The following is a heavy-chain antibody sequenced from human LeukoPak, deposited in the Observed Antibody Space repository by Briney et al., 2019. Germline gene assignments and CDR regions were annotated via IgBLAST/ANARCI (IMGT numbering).Heavy chain of an antibody. CDR1: GGSFSGYY. J-gene: IGHJ4*02. CDR2: INHSGST. V-gene: IGHV4-34*01. D-gene: IGHD7-27*01. CDR3: VRQPTWGVN. Sequence: PSETLSLTCAVYGGSFSGYYWTWIRQPPGKGLEWIGEINHSGSTSYNPTLESRVTISLDTSKNQFFLKLASVTAADTAVYYCVRQPTWGVNWGQGTLVTVFS.